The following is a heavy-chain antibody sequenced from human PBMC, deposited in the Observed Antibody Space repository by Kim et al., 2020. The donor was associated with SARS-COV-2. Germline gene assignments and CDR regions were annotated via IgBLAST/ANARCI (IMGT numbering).Heavy chain of an antibody. Sequence: ASVKVSCKASGYRFSGYNIHWVRQAPGQGLEWMGRMNPNSGASNYAQRFQGRVTMTRDTSITTAYMELASLKSDDTSMYYCAKGKGSFDMWGQGRMVIVS. J-gene: IGHJ3*02. V-gene: IGHV1-2*06. CDR1: GYRFSGYN. CDR2: MNPNSGAS. CDR3: AKGKGSFDM.